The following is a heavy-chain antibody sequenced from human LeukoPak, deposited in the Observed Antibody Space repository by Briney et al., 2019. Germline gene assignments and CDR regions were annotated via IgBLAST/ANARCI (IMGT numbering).Heavy chain of an antibody. D-gene: IGHD3-22*01. J-gene: IGHJ4*02. CDR2: IYSGGKT. Sequence: GGSLRLSRAVSGFTVSDQYMIWVRQAPGKGREWGSVIYSGGKTYYADSVKGRFTISRDDSKNTLHLQMNSLRAEDTAVYYCARINYYDGSGFYRDYWGQGTLVTVSS. V-gene: IGHV3-53*01. CDR3: ARINYYDGSGFYRDY. CDR1: GFTVSDQY.